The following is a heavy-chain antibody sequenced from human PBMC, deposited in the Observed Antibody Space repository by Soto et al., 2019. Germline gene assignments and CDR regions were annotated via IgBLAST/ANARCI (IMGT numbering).Heavy chain of an antibody. CDR1: GFSLSTSGVG. J-gene: IGHJ6*02. CDR2: IYWDDDK. V-gene: IGHV2-5*02. Sequence: QITLKESGPTLVKPTQTLTLTCTFSGFSLSTSGVGVGWIRQPPGKALEWLALIYWDDDKRYSPSLKSRLTITKDTSKNQVVLTMTTMDPVDTATYYCAHARHPYYHYGMDVWGQGTTVTVSS. CDR3: AHARHPYYHYGMDV.